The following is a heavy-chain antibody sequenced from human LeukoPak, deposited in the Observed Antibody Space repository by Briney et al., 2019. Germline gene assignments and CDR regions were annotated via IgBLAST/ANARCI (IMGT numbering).Heavy chain of an antibody. Sequence: SETLSLTCAVYGGSFSGYYWSWIRQPPGKGLEWIGEINHSGSTNYNPSLKSRVTIPVDTSKNQFSLKLSSVTAADTAVYYCARVVVVPAAMLYYYYYGMDVWGQGTTVTVSS. D-gene: IGHD2-2*01. V-gene: IGHV4-34*01. CDR3: ARVVVVPAAMLYYYYYGMDV. CDR1: GGSFSGYY. J-gene: IGHJ6*02. CDR2: INHSGST.